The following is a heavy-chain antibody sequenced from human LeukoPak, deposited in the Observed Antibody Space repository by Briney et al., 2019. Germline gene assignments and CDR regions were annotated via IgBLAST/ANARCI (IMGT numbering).Heavy chain of an antibody. CDR3: AKSSGYGGIDFDY. CDR1: GFTFSSFR. J-gene: IGHJ4*02. CDR2: VKEDGGDK. V-gene: IGHV3-7*02. D-gene: IGHD4-23*01. Sequence: PGGSLRLSCAASGFTFSSFRMSWVRQAPGKGLDGLANVKEDGGDKYYVESVKGRFTISKDNAKNSVYLQMNSLRAEDTAVYYCAKSSGYGGIDFDYWGQGTLVTVSS.